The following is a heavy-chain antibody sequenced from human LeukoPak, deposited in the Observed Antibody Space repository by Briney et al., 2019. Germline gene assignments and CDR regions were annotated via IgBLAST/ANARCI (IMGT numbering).Heavy chain of an antibody. Sequence: PGGSLRLSCAASGFTFSSYAMSWVRQAPGKVLEWVSAIRGSGGSTYYADSVKGRFTISRDNSKNTLYLQMNSLRADDTAVYYCAKFQASVGWLTDRWGQGALVTVSS. CDR2: IRGSGGST. CDR3: AKFQASVGWLTDR. J-gene: IGHJ5*02. CDR1: GFTFSSYA. V-gene: IGHV3-23*01. D-gene: IGHD6-19*01.